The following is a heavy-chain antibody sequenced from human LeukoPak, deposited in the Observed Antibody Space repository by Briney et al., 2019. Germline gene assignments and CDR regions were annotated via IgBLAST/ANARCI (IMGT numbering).Heavy chain of an antibody. CDR3: ARGIYGSGSYYNNWFDP. D-gene: IGHD3-10*01. CDR1: GYTLTELS. J-gene: IGHJ5*02. CDR2: FDPEDGET. Sequence: ASVKVSCKVSGYTLTELSMHWVRQAPGKGLEWMGGFDPEDGETIYTQKFQGRVTMTRDMSTSTVYMELSSLRSEDTAVYYCARGIYGSGSYYNNWFDPWGQGTLVTVSS. V-gene: IGHV1-24*01.